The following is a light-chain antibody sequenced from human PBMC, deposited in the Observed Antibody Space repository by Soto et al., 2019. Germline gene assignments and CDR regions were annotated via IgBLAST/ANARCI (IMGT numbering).Light chain of an antibody. CDR3: QQYNNWPPDRT. V-gene: IGKV3-15*01. CDR2: GAS. J-gene: IGKJ1*01. Sequence: EIVMTQSPATLSVSPGERATLSCRASQSVSSNLAWYQQKPGQAPRLLIYGASTRPTGIPARLSGSGSGTEFTLTISSLQSEDFAIYFCQQYNNWPPDRTFGQGTKVEIK. CDR1: QSVSSN.